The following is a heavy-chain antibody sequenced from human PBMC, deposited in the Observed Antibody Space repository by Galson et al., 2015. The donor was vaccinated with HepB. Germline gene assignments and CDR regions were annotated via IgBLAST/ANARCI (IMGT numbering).Heavy chain of an antibody. J-gene: IGHJ2*01. Sequence: SLRLSCAASGFTFSSYAMHWVRQAPGKGLEWVAVISYDGSNKYYADSVKGRFTISRDNSKNTLYLQMNSLRAEDTAVYYCARDRGTAMVYWYFDLWGRGTLVTVSS. V-gene: IGHV3-30-3*01. CDR1: GFTFSSYA. CDR3: ARDRGTAMVYWYFDL. D-gene: IGHD5-18*01. CDR2: ISYDGSNK.